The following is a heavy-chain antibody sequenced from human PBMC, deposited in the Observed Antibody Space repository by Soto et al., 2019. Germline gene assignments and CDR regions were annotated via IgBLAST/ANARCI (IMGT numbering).Heavy chain of an antibody. CDR1: GGSVSSGNYY. CDR2: MYYGGST. CDR3: ARTFALVYFDY. J-gene: IGHJ4*02. Sequence: SETLSLTCTVSGGSVSSGNYYCSWIRQSPGKGLEWIGYMYYGGSTNYNPSLKSRVTISVDTSRNQFSLKLSSVTAADTAVYYCARTFALVYFDYWGQGTLVTVSS. V-gene: IGHV4-61*01. D-gene: IGHD2-8*02.